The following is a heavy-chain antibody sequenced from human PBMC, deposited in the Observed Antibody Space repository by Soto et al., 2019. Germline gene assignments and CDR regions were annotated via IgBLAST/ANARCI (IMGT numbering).Heavy chain of an antibody. CDR3: AKDRSTYYYDSSGLGY. CDR2: ISYDGSNK. Sequence: GSLRLSCAASGFTFSSYGMHWVRQAPGKGLEWVAVISYDGSNKYYADSVKGRFTISRDNSKNTLYLQMNSLRAEDTAVYYCAKDRSTYYYDSSGLGYWGQGTLVTVSS. D-gene: IGHD3-22*01. J-gene: IGHJ4*02. V-gene: IGHV3-30*18. CDR1: GFTFSSYG.